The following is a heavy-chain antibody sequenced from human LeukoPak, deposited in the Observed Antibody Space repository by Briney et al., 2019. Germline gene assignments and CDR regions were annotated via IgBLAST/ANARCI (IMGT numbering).Heavy chain of an antibody. Sequence: SETLSLTCAVSGGSITSGNWWSWVRQPPGKGLEWIGEIYHSGSTNYNPSLKSRVTISVDTSKNQFSLKLSSVTAADTAVYYCARALGGSGSERYFDYWGQGTLVTVSS. CDR1: GGSITSGNW. D-gene: IGHD3-10*01. V-gene: IGHV4-4*02. CDR2: IYHSGST. CDR3: ARALGGSGSERYFDY. J-gene: IGHJ4*02.